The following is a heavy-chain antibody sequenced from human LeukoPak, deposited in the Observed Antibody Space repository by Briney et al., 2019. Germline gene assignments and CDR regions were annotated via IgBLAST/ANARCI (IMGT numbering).Heavy chain of an antibody. V-gene: IGHV1-2*02. Sequence: ASVKVSCKASGYTFTGYYMHWVRQAPGQGLEWMGWINPNSGGTNYAQKFQRRVTMTRDTSISTAYMELSRLRSDDTAVYYCARRDGYNHDAFDIWGQGTMVPVSS. CDR1: GYTFTGYY. D-gene: IGHD5-24*01. CDR3: ARRDGYNHDAFDI. J-gene: IGHJ3*02. CDR2: INPNSGGT.